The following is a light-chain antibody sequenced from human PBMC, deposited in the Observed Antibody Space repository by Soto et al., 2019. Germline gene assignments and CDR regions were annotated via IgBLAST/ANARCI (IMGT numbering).Light chain of an antibody. CDR1: QSVSSSY. J-gene: IGKJ4*01. CDR2: GAS. CDR3: QQYDDWLRLT. Sequence: PGERATLSCRASQSVSSSYLAWYQQKPGQAPRLLIYGASSRATGIPARFSGSGSGTEFNLTISSLQSEDFAVYFCQQYDDWLRLTFGGGTKVDIK. V-gene: IGKV3D-15*01.